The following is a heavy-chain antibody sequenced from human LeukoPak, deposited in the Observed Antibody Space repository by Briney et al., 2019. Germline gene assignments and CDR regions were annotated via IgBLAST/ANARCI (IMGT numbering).Heavy chain of an antibody. V-gene: IGHV1-46*01. CDR3: ARGVAGSYYYYYMDV. D-gene: IGHD6-19*01. Sequence: ASVKVSCKASGYTFTSYYIHWVRQAPGQGLEWMGLINPSGGSTNYAQKFQGRVSMTRDTSTSTVYMELSSLRSEDTAVYYCARGVAGSYYYYYMDVWGKGTTVTISS. CDR1: GYTFTSYY. J-gene: IGHJ6*03. CDR2: INPSGGST.